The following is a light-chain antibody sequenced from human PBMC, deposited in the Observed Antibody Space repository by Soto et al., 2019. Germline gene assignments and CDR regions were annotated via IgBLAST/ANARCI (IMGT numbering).Light chain of an antibody. CDR2: DVT. V-gene: IGLV2-11*01. J-gene: IGLJ1*01. CDR3: CSHAGSXTYV. CDR1: SSDVGGYNY. Sequence: QSALTQPXSVSGSPGQXXTIXCXGTSSDVGGYNYVSWYQQYPGKVPKLMIYDVTKRPSGVPDRFSGSKSGXXASLTISGLXXEDXADYXXCSHAGSXTYVF.